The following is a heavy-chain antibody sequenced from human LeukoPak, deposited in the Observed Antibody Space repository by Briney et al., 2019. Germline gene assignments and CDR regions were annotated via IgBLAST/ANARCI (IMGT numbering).Heavy chain of an antibody. D-gene: IGHD3-10*01. CDR3: VRRGGVRTGWFDP. V-gene: IGHV4-39*01. CDR1: GGSISSSSYY. J-gene: IGHJ5*02. Sequence: SETLSLTCTVSGGSISSSSYYWGWIRQPPGKGLEWIGTIYYSGSTYYNPSLKSRVTIFVDTSKNQFSLKLNSVTAAETAVYYCVRRGGVRTGWFDPWGQGTLVTVSS. CDR2: IYYSGST.